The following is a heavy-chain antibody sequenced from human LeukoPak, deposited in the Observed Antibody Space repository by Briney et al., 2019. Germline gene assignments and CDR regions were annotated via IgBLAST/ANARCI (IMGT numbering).Heavy chain of an antibody. Sequence: GGSLRLSCAASGFTVGSNYMSWVRQAPGKGLEWVSVIYSGGSTYYADSVKGRFTISRDNSKNTLYLQMNSLRAEDTAVYYCARDPGEYGDYDEIWGQGTLVTVSS. CDR1: GFTVGSNY. D-gene: IGHD4-17*01. CDR2: IYSGGST. J-gene: IGHJ4*02. V-gene: IGHV3-53*01. CDR3: ARDPGEYGDYDEI.